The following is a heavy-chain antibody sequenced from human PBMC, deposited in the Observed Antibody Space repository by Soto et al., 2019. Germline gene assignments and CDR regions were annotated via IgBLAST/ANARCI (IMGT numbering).Heavy chain of an antibody. J-gene: IGHJ6*02. Sequence: GGSLRLSCAASGFTFSSYGMHWVRQAPGKGLEWVAVISYDGSDKYYADSVKGRFTISRDNSNNTLYLQMNSLRAEDTALYYCAKGRSYYYYYGVDVWGQGTTVTVSS. V-gene: IGHV3-30*18. CDR3: AKGRSYYYYYGVDV. CDR1: GFTFSSYG. CDR2: ISYDGSDK.